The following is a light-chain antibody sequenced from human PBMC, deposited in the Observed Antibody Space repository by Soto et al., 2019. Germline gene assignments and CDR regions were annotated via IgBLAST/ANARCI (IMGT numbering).Light chain of an antibody. CDR2: DAS. CDR3: QEGTYWPA. CDR1: QSVSGS. V-gene: IGKV3-11*01. J-gene: IGKJ4*01. Sequence: EIVLTQSPAILFLSPGEKATLSCRASQSVSGSLGWYQQKPGQAPRLIIYDASVRATGIPARFSGSGSGTDFTLTISSLEPEDFAVYYCQEGTYWPAFGGGTKVEIK.